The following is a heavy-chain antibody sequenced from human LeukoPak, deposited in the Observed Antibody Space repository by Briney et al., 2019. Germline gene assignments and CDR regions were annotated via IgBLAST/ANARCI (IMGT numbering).Heavy chain of an antibody. CDR2: INPNSGGT. V-gene: IGHV1-2*02. CDR1: VYTFTRYY. J-gene: IGHJ4*02. Sequence: APLKVSCKASVYTFTRYYMHRVRQAPGQRREWRGWINPNSGGTNYAQKFQGRVTMTRDTSISTAYMELSRLRSDDTAVCYCARYYPPSYGIWYFDYWGQGTLVTVSS. D-gene: IGHD5-18*01. CDR3: ARYYPPSYGIWYFDY.